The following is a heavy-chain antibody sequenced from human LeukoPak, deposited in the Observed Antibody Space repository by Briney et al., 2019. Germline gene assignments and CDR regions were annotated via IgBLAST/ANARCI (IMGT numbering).Heavy chain of an antibody. CDR1: GGSISSGGYY. CDR3: ARESSSSGPGHY. J-gene: IGHJ4*02. D-gene: IGHD6-6*01. Sequence: SETLSLTCTVSGGSISSGGYYWSWIRQPPGKGLEWIGYIYHSGSTYYNPSLKSRVTISVDRSKNQFSLKLSSVTAADTAVYYCARESSSSGPGHYWGQGTLVTVSS. V-gene: IGHV4-30-2*01. CDR2: IYHSGST.